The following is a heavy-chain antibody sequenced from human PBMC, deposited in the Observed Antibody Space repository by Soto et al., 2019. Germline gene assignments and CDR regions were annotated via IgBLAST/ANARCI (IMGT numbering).Heavy chain of an antibody. CDR2: VIPILGMA. CDR3: ARGGAVVVPGAVDRHNWFDP. Sequence: QVQLVQSGAEVKKHGSSVKVSCEASGGTFSSYSFSWVRQAPGQGLEWMGRVIPILGMANYAQKFQGRVTITADKATSTVYMELSSLRSEDTAVYYCARGGAVVVPGAVDRHNWFDPWGQGTLVTVSS. J-gene: IGHJ5*02. D-gene: IGHD2-2*01. CDR1: GGTFSSYS. V-gene: IGHV1-69*02.